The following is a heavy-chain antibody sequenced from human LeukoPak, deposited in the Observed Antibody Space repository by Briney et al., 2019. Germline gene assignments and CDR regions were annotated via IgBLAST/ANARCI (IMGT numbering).Heavy chain of an antibody. CDR1: GFTFSDYY. CDR3: ARLYKGRLDGFGELLSDYYYYYYYMDV. D-gene: IGHD3-10*01. V-gene: IGHV3-11*04. Sequence: PGGSLRLSCAASGFTFSDYYMSWIRQAPGKGLEWVSYISSSGSTIYYADSVKGRFTISRDNAKNSLYLQMNSLRAEDTAVYYCARLYKGRLDGFGELLSDYYYYYYYMDVWGKGTTVTVSS. J-gene: IGHJ6*03. CDR2: ISSSGSTI.